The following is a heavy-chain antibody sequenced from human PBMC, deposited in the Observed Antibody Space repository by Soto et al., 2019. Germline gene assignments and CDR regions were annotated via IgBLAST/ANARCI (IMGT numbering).Heavy chain of an antibody. CDR1: GFTFSSYA. CDR2: ISGSGGST. D-gene: IGHD2-21*02. J-gene: IGHJ4*02. Sequence: GGSLRLSCAASGFTFSSYAMSWVRQAPGKGLEWVSAISGSGGSTYHADSVKGRFTISRDNSKNTLYLQMNSLRAEDTAVYYCAKPPAYCGGDCYTHFDYWGQGTLVTVSS. V-gene: IGHV3-23*01. CDR3: AKPPAYCGGDCYTHFDY.